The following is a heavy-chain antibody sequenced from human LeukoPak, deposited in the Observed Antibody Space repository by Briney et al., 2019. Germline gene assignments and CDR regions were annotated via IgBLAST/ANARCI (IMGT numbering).Heavy chain of an antibody. Sequence: SQTLSLTCAISGDSVSSNSAAWNWIRQSPSRGLEWLGRTYYRSKWYNDYAVSVKSRITINPDTSKNQFSLQLNSVTPEDTAVYYCARAYGGGELLWFGELSFDAFDIWGQGTMVTVS. D-gene: IGHD3-10*01. CDR2: TYYRSKWYN. CDR3: ARAYGGGELLWFGELSFDAFDI. CDR1: GDSVSSNSAA. J-gene: IGHJ3*02. V-gene: IGHV6-1*01.